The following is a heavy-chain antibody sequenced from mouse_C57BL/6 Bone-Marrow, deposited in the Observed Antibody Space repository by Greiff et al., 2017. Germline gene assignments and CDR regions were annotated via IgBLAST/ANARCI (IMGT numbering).Heavy chain of an antibody. CDR2: ISDGGSYT. CDR1: GFTFSSYA. J-gene: IGHJ3*01. D-gene: IGHD1-1*01. V-gene: IGHV5-4*01. CDR3: ARVLYYYGSSFAY. Sequence: DVHLVESGGGLVKPGGSLKLSCAASGFTFSSYAMSWVRQTPEKRLEWVATISDGGSYTYYPDNVKGRFTISRDNAKNHLYLQMSHLQSDDRAMYYCARVLYYYGSSFAYWGQGTLVTVSA.